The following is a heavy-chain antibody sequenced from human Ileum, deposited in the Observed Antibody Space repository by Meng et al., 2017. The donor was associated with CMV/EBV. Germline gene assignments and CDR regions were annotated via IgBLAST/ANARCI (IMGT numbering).Heavy chain of an antibody. V-gene: IGHV3-23*01. Sequence: FTITNYAVNWRRQAPGRGLEWVSGVTGDGYTRFYADSVKGRFTITRDNSKNTLYLQMNSLRAEDTAVYYCAKEVSSRSRGAFDIWGQGTMVTVSS. CDR3: AKEVSSRSRGAFDI. J-gene: IGHJ3*02. CDR1: FTITNYA. CDR2: VTGDGYTR. D-gene: IGHD3-10*01.